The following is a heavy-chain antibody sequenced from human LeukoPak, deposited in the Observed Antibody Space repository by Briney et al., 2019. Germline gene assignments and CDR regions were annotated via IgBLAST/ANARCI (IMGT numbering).Heavy chain of an antibody. V-gene: IGHV1-8*03. J-gene: IGHJ4*02. CDR3: ARGRYYDSSGYYHEEHY. CDR1: GYTFTSYD. CDR2: MNPNSGNT. Sequence: ASVKVSCKASGYTFTSYDINWVRQATGQGLEWMGWMNPNSGNTGYAQKFQGRVTITRNTSISTAYMELSSLRSEDTAVYYCARGRYYDSSGYYHEEHYWGQGTLVTVSS. D-gene: IGHD3-22*01.